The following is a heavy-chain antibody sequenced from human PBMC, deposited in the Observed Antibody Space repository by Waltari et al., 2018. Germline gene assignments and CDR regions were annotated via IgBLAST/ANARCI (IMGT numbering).Heavy chain of an antibody. CDR2: ISGSVGST. CDR3: AKSEVYAYWYFDL. V-gene: IGHV3-23*01. CDR1: GFTFSSTA. J-gene: IGHJ2*01. D-gene: IGHD2-8*01. Sequence: EVQLLESGGGLVQPGGSLRLSCAASGFTFSSTAMPWVRRAPGKGLEWVSAISGSVGSTYYADSVKGRFTISRDNSKNTLYLQMNSLRAEDTAVYYCAKSEVYAYWYFDLWGRGTLVTVSS.